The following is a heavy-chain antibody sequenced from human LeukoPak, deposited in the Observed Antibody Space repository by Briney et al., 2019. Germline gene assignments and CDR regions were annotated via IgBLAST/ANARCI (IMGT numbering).Heavy chain of an antibody. Sequence: GGSLRLSCAASGFTLSSYSMNWVRQAPGKGLEWVSSISSSSIYIYYADSVKGRFTISRDNAKNSLYLQMNSLRVEDTAVYYCAKVAKYYYGSETYYFFEHWGQGTPVTASS. CDR1: GFTLSSYS. D-gene: IGHD3-10*01. V-gene: IGHV3-21*01. J-gene: IGHJ4*02. CDR3: AKVAKYYYGSETYYFFEH. CDR2: ISSSSIYI.